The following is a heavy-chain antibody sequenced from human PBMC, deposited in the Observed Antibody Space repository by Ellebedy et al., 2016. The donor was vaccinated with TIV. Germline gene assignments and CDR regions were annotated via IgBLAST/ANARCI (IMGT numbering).Heavy chain of an antibody. J-gene: IGHJ4*02. D-gene: IGHD3-10*01. Sequence: ASVKVSCXASGYTFTTYFMHWVRQAPGQGLAWMGIINPGAGSTLYAQKFQGRLTMTGDTSTTTVYMELSSLRTEDTAVYYCARGRGWFGELLGYFDYWGRGALVTVSS. CDR1: GYTFTTYF. CDR3: ARGRGWFGELLGYFDY. V-gene: IGHV1-46*01. CDR2: INPGAGST.